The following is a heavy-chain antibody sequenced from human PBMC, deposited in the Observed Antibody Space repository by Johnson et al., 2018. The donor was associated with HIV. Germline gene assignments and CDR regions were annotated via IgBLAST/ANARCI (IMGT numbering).Heavy chain of an antibody. CDR2: ISGSGGST. Sequence: WVSSISGSGGSTYYADSVKGRFTISRDNSKNTLYLQMNSLRAEDTAVYYCARAEAFDIWGQGTMVTVSS. D-gene: IGHD1-14*01. J-gene: IGHJ3*02. V-gene: IGHV3-23*01. CDR3: ARAEAFDI.